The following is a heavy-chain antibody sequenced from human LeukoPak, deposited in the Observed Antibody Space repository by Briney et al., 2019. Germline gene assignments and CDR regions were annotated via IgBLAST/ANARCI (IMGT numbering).Heavy chain of an antibody. V-gene: IGHV4-4*07. CDR1: GGSISSYY. CDR2: IYTSGST. CDR3: ARRRRYFDWLFPNAFDI. D-gene: IGHD3-9*01. J-gene: IGHJ3*02. Sequence: SETLSLTCTVSGGSISSYYWSWIRQPAGKGLEWIGRIYTSGSTNYNPSLKSRVTMSVDTSKNQFSLKLSSVTAADTAVYYCARRRRYFDWLFPNAFDIWGQGTMVTVSS.